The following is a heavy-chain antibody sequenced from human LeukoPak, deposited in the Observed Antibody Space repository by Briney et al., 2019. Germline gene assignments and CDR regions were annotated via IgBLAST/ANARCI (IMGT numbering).Heavy chain of an antibody. V-gene: IGHV6-1*01. CDR2: TYYRSKWYN. Sequence: SQTPSLTCAISGDTVSGNSVAWHWIRQSPSRGLEWLGRTYYRSKWYNDYEVSVKSRITINPDTSKNQYSLQLNSVTPEDTAVYYCAREISDWGFDYWGQGTLVTVSS. CDR3: AREISDWGFDY. J-gene: IGHJ4*02. D-gene: IGHD2-21*02. CDR1: GDTVSGNSVA.